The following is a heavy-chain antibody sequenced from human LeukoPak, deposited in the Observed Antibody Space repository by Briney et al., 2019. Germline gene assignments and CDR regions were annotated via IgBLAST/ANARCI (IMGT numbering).Heavy chain of an antibody. J-gene: IGHJ4*02. V-gene: IGHV3-23*01. CDR1: GFTFSTYA. Sequence: GGSLRLSCSASGFTFSTYAMNWVRQAPGKGLEWVSAISGSGGNTYYADSVKGRFTISRDNSKNTLYLQINSLRAADTAVYYCAKVLDSSGYYYYFDFWGQGTLVTVSS. D-gene: IGHD3-22*01. CDR2: ISGSGGNT. CDR3: AKVLDSSGYYYYFDF.